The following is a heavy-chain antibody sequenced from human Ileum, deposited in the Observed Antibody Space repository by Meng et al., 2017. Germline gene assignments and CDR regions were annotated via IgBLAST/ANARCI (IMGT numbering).Heavy chain of an antibody. Sequence: GESLKISCAASGFTFNNYAINWVRQAPGKGLEWVSAISGSGGDTYYTDSVKGRFTISRDNYKNTLYLQMNGLRGEDTALYYCAKAAGSYGYDVIDYWGQGTLVTVSS. CDR1: GFTFNNYA. V-gene: IGHV3-23*01. D-gene: IGHD5-18*01. CDR2: ISGSGGDT. J-gene: IGHJ4*02. CDR3: AKAAGSYGYDVIDY.